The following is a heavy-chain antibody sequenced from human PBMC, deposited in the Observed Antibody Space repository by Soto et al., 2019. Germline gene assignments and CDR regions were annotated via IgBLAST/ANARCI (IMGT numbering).Heavy chain of an antibody. CDR3: AKDHSSWYYFDY. CDR1: GFTFSDYY. D-gene: IGHD6-13*01. J-gene: IGHJ4*02. V-gene: IGHV3-11*06. Sequence: GGSLRLSCAGSGFTFSDYYISWIRQAPGKGLEWISYSSNSGTSSRYADSVKGRFSISRDNTKNLLYLQMNSLRAEDTAVYYCAKDHSSWYYFDYWGQGTLVTVSS. CDR2: SSNSGTSS.